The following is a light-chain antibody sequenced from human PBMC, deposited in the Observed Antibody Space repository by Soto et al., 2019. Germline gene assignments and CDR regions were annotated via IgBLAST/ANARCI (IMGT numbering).Light chain of an antibody. CDR1: QSINTW. V-gene: IGKV1-5*03. Sequence: DIQMTQSPSTLSASVGDRVTITCRASQSINTWLAWYQQKPGKAPKLLIYKASSLESGVPSRFSGSGSGTEFPLTINSLQPDDFATYYCQQYTGDSPWTFGQGTKVDIK. J-gene: IGKJ1*01. CDR3: QQYTGDSPWT. CDR2: KAS.